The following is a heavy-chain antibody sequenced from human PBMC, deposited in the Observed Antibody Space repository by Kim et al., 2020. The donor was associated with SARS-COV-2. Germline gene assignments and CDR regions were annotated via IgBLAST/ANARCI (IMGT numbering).Heavy chain of an antibody. D-gene: IGHD3-3*01. J-gene: IGHJ5*02. CDR3: ARDADFWSGSIS. V-gene: IGHV4-4*02. Sequence: NYNPSLKSRITISVDKSKNQFSLKLSSVTAADTAVYYCARDADFWSGSISWGQGTLVTVSS.